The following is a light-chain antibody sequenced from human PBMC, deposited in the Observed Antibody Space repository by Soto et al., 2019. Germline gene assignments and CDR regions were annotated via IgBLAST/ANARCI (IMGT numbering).Light chain of an antibody. Sequence: EIVMTQSPATLSVSPAERATLSCRASQSVSSNLAWYQQKPGQAPRLLIYGASTRATGIPARFSGSGSGTEFTLTISSLQSEDFAVYYCHQYNNWLTFGGGTKVEIK. CDR1: QSVSSN. CDR2: GAS. V-gene: IGKV3-15*01. J-gene: IGKJ4*01. CDR3: HQYNNWLT.